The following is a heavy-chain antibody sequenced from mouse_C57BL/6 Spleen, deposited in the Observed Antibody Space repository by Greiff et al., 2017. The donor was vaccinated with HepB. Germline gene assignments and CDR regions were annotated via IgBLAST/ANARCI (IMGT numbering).Heavy chain of an antibody. CDR2: ISYSGST. D-gene: IGHD1-1*01. V-gene: IGHV3-1*01. J-gene: IGHJ1*03. CDR1: GYSITSGYD. CDR3: AKRGGGTTGPWYFDV. Sequence: EVKLQQSGPGMVKPSQSLSLTCTVTGYSITSGYDWHWIRHFPGNKLEWMGYISYSGSTNYNPSLKSRISITHDTSKNHFFLKLNSVTTEDTATYYCAKRGGGTTGPWYFDVWGTGTTVTVSS.